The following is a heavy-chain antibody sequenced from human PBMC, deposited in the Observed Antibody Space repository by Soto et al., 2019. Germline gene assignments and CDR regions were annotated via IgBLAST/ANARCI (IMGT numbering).Heavy chain of an antibody. D-gene: IGHD3-10*01. J-gene: IGHJ5*02. CDR3: ASLGNTYYYGAGSFRNWFDP. CDR1: GFTFSSYA. V-gene: IGHV3-30-3*01. CDR2: ISYDGSNK. Sequence: QVQLVESGGGVVQPGRSLRLSCAASGFTFSSYAMHWVRQAPGKGLEWVAVISYDGSNKYYADSVKGRFTISRDNSKNTLYLQMKSLRVEDTAVYYCASLGNTYYYGAGSFRNWFDPWGQGTLVTVSS.